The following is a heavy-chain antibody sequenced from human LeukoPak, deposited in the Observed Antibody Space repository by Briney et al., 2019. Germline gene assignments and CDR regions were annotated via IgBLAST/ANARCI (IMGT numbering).Heavy chain of an antibody. J-gene: IGHJ4*02. CDR1: GYTFNSYD. V-gene: IGHV1-69*13. CDR2: IIPIFGTA. D-gene: IGHD3-10*01. Sequence: SVKVSCKASGYTFNSYDISWVRQAPGQGLEWMGGIIPIFGTADYAQKFQGRVTITADESTSTAYMDLSSLRSEDTAVYYCARDPSMVRGENTPYFDYWGQGTLVTVSS. CDR3: ARDPSMVRGENTPYFDY.